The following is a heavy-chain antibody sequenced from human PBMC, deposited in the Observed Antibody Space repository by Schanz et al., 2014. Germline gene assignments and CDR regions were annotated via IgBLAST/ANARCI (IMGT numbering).Heavy chain of an antibody. J-gene: IGHJ6*02. CDR2: ISGSSIHK. D-gene: IGHD3-3*01. V-gene: IGHV3-48*04. CDR1: GFTFRSYG. CDR3: TRFLARYQYYGVDV. Sequence: VQLVESGGGLVQPGRSLRLSCAASGFTFRSYGMHWVRQAPGKGLEWVSHISGSSIHKNYADSVKGRFSISRDNGETSVYLQINSLRVEDTAVYYCTRFLARYQYYGVDVWGQGTTVIVSS.